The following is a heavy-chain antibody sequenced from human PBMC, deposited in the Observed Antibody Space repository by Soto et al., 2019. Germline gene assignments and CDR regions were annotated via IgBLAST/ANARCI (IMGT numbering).Heavy chain of an antibody. CDR2: IYHSGST. Sequence: SETLCLTCAVAGDSLSSNKWWSGIRQPQGKGLESIGQIYHSGSTNYNPSLDSLKSRVTISVDKSKNQFSLEVRSVTAADTAVYYCTRDSPPSSAATDYWGQGILVNVSS. J-gene: IGHJ4*02. V-gene: IGHV4-4*02. CDR1: GDSLSSNKW. CDR3: TRDSPPSSAATDY. D-gene: IGHD3-22*01.